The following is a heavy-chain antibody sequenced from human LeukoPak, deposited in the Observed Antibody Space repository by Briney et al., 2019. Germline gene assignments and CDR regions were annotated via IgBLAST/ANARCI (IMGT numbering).Heavy chain of an antibody. Sequence: GGSLRLSCAVSGFTFSDYAMSWVRQAPGKGLEWVSGISASGSSTYYADSVKGRFTISRDNSKNTLYLQMNSLRAEDTAVYYCAKGYCSSTSCSRGHFDYWGQGTLVTVSS. V-gene: IGHV3-23*01. J-gene: IGHJ4*02. CDR2: ISASGSST. D-gene: IGHD2-2*01. CDR3: AKGYCSSTSCSRGHFDY. CDR1: GFTFSDYA.